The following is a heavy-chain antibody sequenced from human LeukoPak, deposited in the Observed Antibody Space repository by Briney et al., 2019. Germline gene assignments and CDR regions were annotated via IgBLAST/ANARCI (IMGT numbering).Heavy chain of an antibody. V-gene: IGHV5-51*01. J-gene: IGHJ4*02. CDR1: GYSFTSYW. D-gene: IGHD1-20*01. Sequence: GESLKISCKGSGYSFTSYWIGWVRQMPGKGLEWMGIIYPGDSDTRYSPSFQGQVTISVDKSISTAYLQWSSLKASDTAMYYCARHAFLLLGETITGMTSLDYWGQGTLVTVSS. CDR3: ARHAFLLLGETITGMTSLDY. CDR2: IYPGDSDT.